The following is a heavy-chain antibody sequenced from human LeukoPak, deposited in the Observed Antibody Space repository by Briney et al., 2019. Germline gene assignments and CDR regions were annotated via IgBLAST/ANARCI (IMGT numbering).Heavy chain of an antibody. Sequence: GGSLRLSCAASGFTFDDYAMHWVRQAPGKGLEWVSGISWNSGSIGYADSVKGRFTISRDNAKNSLYLQMNSLRAEDTALYYCAISIAAAGGYYYGMDVWGQGTTVTVSS. CDR2: ISWNSGSI. CDR3: AISIAAAGGYYYGMDV. V-gene: IGHV3-9*01. J-gene: IGHJ6*02. CDR1: GFTFDDYA. D-gene: IGHD6-13*01.